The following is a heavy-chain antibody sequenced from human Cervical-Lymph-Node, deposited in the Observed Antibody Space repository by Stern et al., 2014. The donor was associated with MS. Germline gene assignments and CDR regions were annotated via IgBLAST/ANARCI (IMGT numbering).Heavy chain of an antibody. V-gene: IGHV3-74*02. D-gene: IGHD3-16*01. J-gene: IGHJ4*02. CDR1: GFNFSSYW. CDR2: INRDGSDT. Sequence: EVQLVESGGGLVQPGGSLRLSCAASGFNFSSYWMHWVRQFPAKGLVWVSQINRDGSDTSYADSVKGRFSISRDNIRNMLYLRMTSLRAEDTAVYYCARGVGDYWGQGARVTVSS. CDR3: ARGVGDY.